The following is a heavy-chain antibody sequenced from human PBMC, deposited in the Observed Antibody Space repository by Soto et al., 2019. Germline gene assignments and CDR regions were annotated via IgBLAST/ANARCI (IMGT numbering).Heavy chain of an antibody. CDR1: GGTFSSYA. CDR2: IIPIFGTA. J-gene: IGHJ4*02. Sequence: GASVKVSCKAPGGTFSSYAISWVRQAPGQGLEWMGGIIPIFGTANYAQKFQGRVTITADESTSTAYMELSSLRSEDTAVYYCARPANYYDSSGYLDYYFDYWGQGTLVTVSS. D-gene: IGHD3-22*01. CDR3: ARPANYYDSSGYLDYYFDY. V-gene: IGHV1-69*13.